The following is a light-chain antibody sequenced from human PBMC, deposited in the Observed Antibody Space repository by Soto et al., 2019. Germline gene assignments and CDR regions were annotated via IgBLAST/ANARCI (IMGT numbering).Light chain of an antibody. CDR1: QSISSTY. Sequence: EIVLTQSPGTLSLSPGERATLSCRTSQSISSTYLAWYQQKPGQATRLLIYGTYSRATGIPDRFSGSGSGRDFTLTISRLEPEDFAVYYCQQYGTSPPVYTFGQGTKLEIK. J-gene: IGKJ2*01. V-gene: IGKV3-20*01. CDR2: GTY. CDR3: QQYGTSPPVYT.